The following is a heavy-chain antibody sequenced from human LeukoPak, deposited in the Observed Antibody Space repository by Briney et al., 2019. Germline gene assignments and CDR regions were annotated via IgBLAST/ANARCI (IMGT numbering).Heavy chain of an antibody. D-gene: IGHD6-19*01. V-gene: IGHV3-48*03. J-gene: IGHJ4*02. Sequence: GGSLRLSCAASGFTFSSYEMNWVRQAPGKGLEWVSYISSSGSTIYYADSVKGRFTIPRDNAKNSLYLQMNSLRAEDTAVYYCARVLGVAVAGNDYWGQGTLVTVSS. CDR3: ARVLGVAVAGNDY. CDR1: GFTFSSYE. CDR2: ISSSGSTI.